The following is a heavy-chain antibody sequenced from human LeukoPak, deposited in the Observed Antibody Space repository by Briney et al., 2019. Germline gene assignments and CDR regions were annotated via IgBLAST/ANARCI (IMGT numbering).Heavy chain of an antibody. V-gene: IGHV3-9*01. CDR2: ISWNSGSI. J-gene: IGHJ4*02. CDR3: AKDELGDYGAYFDY. Sequence: GGSLRLSCAASGFTLDDYAMHWVRQAPGKGLEWVSGISWNSGSIGYADSVKGRFTISRDNAKNSLYLQMNSLRAEDTALYYCAKDELGDYGAYFDYWGQGTLVTVSS. CDR1: GFTLDDYA. D-gene: IGHD4-17*01.